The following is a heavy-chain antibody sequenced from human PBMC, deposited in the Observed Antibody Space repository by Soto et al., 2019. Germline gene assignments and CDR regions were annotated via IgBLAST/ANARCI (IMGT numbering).Heavy chain of an antibody. CDR3: ASRLGYYYDSRQCDI. J-gene: IGHJ3*02. D-gene: IGHD3-22*01. CDR1: GGSISSSSYY. CDR2: IYYSGST. Sequence: QLQLQESGPGLVKPSETLSLTGTVSGGSISSSSYYWGWIRQPPGKGLEWLGSIYYSGSTYYNPSLKILVTISVATSNDQFSLKLSSVTGADTAVYSCASRLGYYYDSRQCDIWGQGTMVTVSS. V-gene: IGHV4-39*01.